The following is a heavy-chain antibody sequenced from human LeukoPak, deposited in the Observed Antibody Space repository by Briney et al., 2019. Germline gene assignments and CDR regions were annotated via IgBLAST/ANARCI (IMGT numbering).Heavy chain of an antibody. CDR3: ARDIAVAGRNDFDY. D-gene: IGHD6-19*01. J-gene: IGHJ4*02. CDR1: GFSFSSHA. CDR2: ITGSGGST. V-gene: IGHV3-23*01. Sequence: GGSLRLSCAASGFSFSSHAMSWVRQAPGKGLEWVSTITGSGGSTYYADSVKGRFTISRDNSKNTLYLQMNSLRAEDTAVYYCARDIAVAGRNDFDYWGQGTLVTASS.